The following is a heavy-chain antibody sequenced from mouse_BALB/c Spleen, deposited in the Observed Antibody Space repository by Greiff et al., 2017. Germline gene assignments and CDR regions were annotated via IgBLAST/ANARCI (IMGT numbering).Heavy chain of an antibody. CDR2: ISYSGST. V-gene: IGHV3-2*02. J-gene: IGHJ4*01. CDR1: GYSITSDYA. CDR3: ARNYRYDGRYYYAMDY. D-gene: IGHD2-14*01. Sequence: EVQLQQSGPGLVKPSQSLSLTCTVTGYSITSDYAWNWIRQFPGNKLEWMGYISYSGSTSYNPSLKSRISITRDTSKNQFFLQLNSVTTEDTATYYCARNYRYDGRYYYAMDYWGQGTSVTVSS.